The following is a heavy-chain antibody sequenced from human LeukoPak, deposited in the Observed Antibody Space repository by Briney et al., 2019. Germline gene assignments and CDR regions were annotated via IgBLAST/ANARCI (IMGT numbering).Heavy chain of an antibody. CDR2: IYHSGST. CDR3: ARLLEIARPNYDFWSGSSYYYYMDV. J-gene: IGHJ6*03. V-gene: IGHV4-30-2*01. CDR1: GGSISSGGYY. D-gene: IGHD3-3*01. Sequence: SETLSLTCTVSGGSISSGGYYWSWIRQPPGKGLEWIGYIYHSGSTYYNPSLKSRVTISVDRSKNQFSLKLSSVTAADTAVYYCARLLEIARPNYDFWSGSSYYYYMDVWGKGTTVTVSS.